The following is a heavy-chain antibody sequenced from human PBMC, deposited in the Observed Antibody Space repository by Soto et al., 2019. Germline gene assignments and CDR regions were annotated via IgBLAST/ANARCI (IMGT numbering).Heavy chain of an antibody. D-gene: IGHD3-10*01. Sequence: ASVKVSCKASGYPFSSYYMHWVRQAPGQGLEWMGVINPSGDTTTYAQKFQGRVTVTKDTSTGTLYMELSSLRSEDTAVYYCARDWEFGFWGQGTLVTVSS. CDR2: INPSGDTT. J-gene: IGHJ4*02. CDR1: GYPFSSYY. V-gene: IGHV1-46*01. CDR3: ARDWEFGF.